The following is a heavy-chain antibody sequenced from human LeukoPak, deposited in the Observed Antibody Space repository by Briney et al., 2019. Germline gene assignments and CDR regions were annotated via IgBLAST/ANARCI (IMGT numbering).Heavy chain of an antibody. D-gene: IGHD2-21*02. CDR2: INHSGST. Sequence: SETLSLTCAVYGGSFSGYYWSWIRQPPGKGLEWIGEINHSGSTNYNPSLKSRVTISVDTSKNQFSLKLSSVTAADTAVYYCARGSVVTPGGDYWDQGTLVTVSS. CDR3: ARGSVVTPGGDY. V-gene: IGHV4-34*01. J-gene: IGHJ4*02. CDR1: GGSFSGYY.